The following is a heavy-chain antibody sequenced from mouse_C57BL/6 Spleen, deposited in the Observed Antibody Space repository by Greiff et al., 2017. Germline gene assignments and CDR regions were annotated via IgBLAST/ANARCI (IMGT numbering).Heavy chain of an antibody. CDR1: GYSITSCYY. Sequence: EVQLVESGPGLVKPSQSLSLTCSVTGYSITSCYYWNWIRQFPGNNLEWMGYISYDGSNNYNPSLKNRISITRDTSKNQFFLKLNSVTTEDTATYYCASPGLYGYDRAWFAYWGQGTLVTVSA. V-gene: IGHV3-6*01. CDR2: ISYDGSN. CDR3: ASPGLYGYDRAWFAY. D-gene: IGHD2-2*01. J-gene: IGHJ3*01.